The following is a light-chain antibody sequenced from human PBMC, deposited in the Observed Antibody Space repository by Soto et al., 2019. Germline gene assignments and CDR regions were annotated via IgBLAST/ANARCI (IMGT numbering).Light chain of an antibody. CDR1: QSISSY. J-gene: IGKJ1*01. CDR3: QQSYSTSWT. Sequence: DIQMTQSPSSLSASVGDRVTITCRASQSISSYLNWYQQKPGKAPKLLIYAASSLQSGVPSRFSGSGSGTDFTLTISSLQPEDFATYYCQQSYSTSWTFGQVTKLEIK. V-gene: IGKV1-39*01. CDR2: AAS.